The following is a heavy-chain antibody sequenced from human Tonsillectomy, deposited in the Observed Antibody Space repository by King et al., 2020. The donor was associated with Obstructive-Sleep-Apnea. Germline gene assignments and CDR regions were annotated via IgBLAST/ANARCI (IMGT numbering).Heavy chain of an antibody. CDR1: GYTFIEYA. D-gene: IGHD4-17*01. CDR3: ARDFTTTDTTGL. Sequence: VQLVESGSELKKPGASVKVSCKASGYTFIEYAINWVRQAPGQGLQYMGWINTETGDPTYAQGFTGRFVFSLDTSVTTAYLQISSLRTEDTAIYYCARDFTTTDTTGLWGQGTMVTVSS. J-gene: IGHJ3*01. V-gene: IGHV7-4-1*02. CDR2: INTETGDP.